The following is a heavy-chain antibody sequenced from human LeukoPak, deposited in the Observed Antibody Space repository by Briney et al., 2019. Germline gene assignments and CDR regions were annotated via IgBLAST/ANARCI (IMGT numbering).Heavy chain of an antibody. CDR2: ITATSSST. D-gene: IGHD3-22*01. CDR1: GFTFSHYG. J-gene: IGHJ4*02. Sequence: GGSLRLSCAASGFTFSHYGMSWVRQAPGKGLEWVSAITATSSSTHDADSVQGRFTISRDNSKNSLYLQMNSLRAEDTAVYYCARDLRSSGYYAFDYWGQGILVTVSS. V-gene: IGHV3-23*01. CDR3: ARDLRSSGYYAFDY.